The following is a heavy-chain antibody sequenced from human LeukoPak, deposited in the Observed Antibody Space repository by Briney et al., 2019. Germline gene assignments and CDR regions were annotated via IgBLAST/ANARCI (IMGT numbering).Heavy chain of an antibody. Sequence: KPGGSLRLSCAVSGFTFSSYSMNWVRQAPGKGLEWVPSISSSSSYIYYADSVKGRFTISRDNAKNSLYLQMNSLRAEDTAVYYCAIESPFDWLYFDYWGQGTLVTVSS. J-gene: IGHJ4*02. D-gene: IGHD3-9*01. V-gene: IGHV3-21*01. CDR2: ISSSSSYI. CDR1: GFTFSSYS. CDR3: AIESPFDWLYFDY.